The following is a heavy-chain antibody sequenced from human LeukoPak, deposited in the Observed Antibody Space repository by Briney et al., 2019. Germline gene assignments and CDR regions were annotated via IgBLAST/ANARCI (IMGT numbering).Heavy chain of an antibody. D-gene: IGHD3-22*01. CDR1: GGSISSGGYY. V-gene: IGHV4-31*03. CDR2: IYYSGST. J-gene: IGHJ4*02. Sequence: PSQTLSLTCTVSGGSISSGGYYWSWVRQHPGKGLEWIGYIYYSGSTYYNPSLKSRVTISVDTSKNQFSLKLSSVTAADTAVYYCARHSGRITMIATRGFDYWGQGTLVTVSS. CDR3: ARHSGRITMIATRGFDY.